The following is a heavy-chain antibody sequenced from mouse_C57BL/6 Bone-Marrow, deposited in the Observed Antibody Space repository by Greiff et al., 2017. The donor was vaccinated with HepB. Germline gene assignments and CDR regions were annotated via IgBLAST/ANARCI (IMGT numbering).Heavy chain of an antibody. CDR3: ARSAARSGGYAMDY. CDR1: GYTFTSYW. V-gene: IGHV1-61*01. J-gene: IGHJ4*01. D-gene: IGHD1-1*02. CDR2: IYPSDSET. Sequence: QVQLQQPGAELVRPGSSVKLSCKASGYTFTSYWMDWVKQRPGQGLEWIGNIYPSDSETPYNQKFKDKATLTVDKSSNTASMQLSSLTSEDSAVYYCARSAARSGGYAMDYWGQGTSVTVSS.